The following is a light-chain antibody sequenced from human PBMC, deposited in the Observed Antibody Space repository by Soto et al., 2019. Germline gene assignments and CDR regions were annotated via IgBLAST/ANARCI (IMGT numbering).Light chain of an antibody. CDR2: WAS. V-gene: IGKV4-1*01. CDR1: QSLLFSSNNKNY. CDR3: QQYSSSPPGLN. Sequence: DIVVNQSPDSLAVSLGERATINCKSSQSLLFSSNNKNYLAWYQQKPGQPPKLLIYWASTREFGVPDRFSGSGSGTDFTLTISSLQAEDVAASYCQQYSSSPPGLNFGGGTKVEIK. J-gene: IGKJ4*01.